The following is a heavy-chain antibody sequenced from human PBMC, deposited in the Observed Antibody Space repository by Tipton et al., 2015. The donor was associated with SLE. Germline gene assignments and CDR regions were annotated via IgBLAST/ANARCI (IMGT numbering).Heavy chain of an antibody. D-gene: IGHD6-13*01. CDR1: GGSISTTSHY. V-gene: IGHV4-61*02. CDR2: IYSTGST. CDR3: AREHRGYSNSLGY. J-gene: IGHJ1*01. Sequence: TLSLTCFVSGGSISTTSHYWNWIRQPAGKALEWIGRIYSTGSTNYNPSLQTRVTISVDTSKNQFSLKLSSVTAADTAIYYCAREHRGYSNSLGYWGQGALVTVSS.